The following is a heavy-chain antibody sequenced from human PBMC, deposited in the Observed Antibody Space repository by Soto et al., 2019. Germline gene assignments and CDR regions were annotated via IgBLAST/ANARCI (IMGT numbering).Heavy chain of an antibody. D-gene: IGHD6-19*01. V-gene: IGHV3-7*01. Sequence: GGSLRLSCAASGFTFSSYWMSWVRQAPGKALEWVANIKQDGSEKYYVDSVKGGFTISRDNAKNSLFLQMNSLRAEDTAVYYCARATRSAVAGTSGTAEYFQYWGQGTLVTVSS. J-gene: IGHJ1*01. CDR2: IKQDGSEK. CDR3: ARATRSAVAGTSGTAEYFQY. CDR1: GFTFSSYW.